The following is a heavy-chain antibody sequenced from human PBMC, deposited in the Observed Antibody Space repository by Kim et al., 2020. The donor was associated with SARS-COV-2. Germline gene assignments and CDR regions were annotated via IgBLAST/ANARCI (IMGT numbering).Heavy chain of an antibody. V-gene: IGHV4-39*01. CDR2: IYYSGST. J-gene: IGHJ6*02. Sequence: SETLSLTCTVSGGSISSSSYYWGWIRQPPGKGLEWIGSIYYSGSTYYNPSLKSRVTISVDTSKNQFSLKLSSVTAADTAVYYCARASGSYRSYYYYGMDVWGQGTTVTVSS. CDR1: GGSISSSSYY. CDR3: ARASGSYRSYYYYGMDV. D-gene: IGHD1-26*01.